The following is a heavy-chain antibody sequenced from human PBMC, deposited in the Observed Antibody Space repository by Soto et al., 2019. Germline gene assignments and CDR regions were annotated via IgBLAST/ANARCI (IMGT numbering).Heavy chain of an antibody. D-gene: IGHD3-3*01. CDR3: ATRITVFGLLIPPFEP. J-gene: IGHJ5*02. V-gene: IGHV4-34*01. CDR2: INHTGGT. CDR1: GGSVNGYY. Sequence: NPSETLSLTCAVYGGSVNGYYWNWIRQPPGKGLEWIGEINHTGGTHYNPSLKSRVTMSVDTSKNQFSLRLSSVTAADTAIYYCATRITVFGLLIPPFEPWAREPRSPSPQ.